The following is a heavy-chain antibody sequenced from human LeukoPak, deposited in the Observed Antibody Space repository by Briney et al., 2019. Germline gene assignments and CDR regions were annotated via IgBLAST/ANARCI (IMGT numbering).Heavy chain of an antibody. CDR3: AKTGYCSSTSCYYGAFDI. D-gene: IGHD2-2*01. CDR2: ISGSGGST. J-gene: IGHJ3*02. V-gene: IGHV3-23*01. Sequence: GGSLRLSCAASGFTFSSYAMSWVRQAPGKGLEWVSAISGSGGSTYYADSVKGRFTISRDNSKNTLYLQMNSLRAEDTAVYYCAKTGYCSSTSCYYGAFDIWGQGTMVTVST. CDR1: GFTFSSYA.